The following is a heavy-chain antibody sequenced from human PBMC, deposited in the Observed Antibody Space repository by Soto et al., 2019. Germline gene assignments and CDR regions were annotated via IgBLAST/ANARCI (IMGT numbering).Heavy chain of an antibody. J-gene: IGHJ5*02. CDR3: ARTPIGYCSGGTCSNWFDP. V-gene: IGHV4-39*07. D-gene: IGHD2-15*01. CDR1: GGSISSSSYY. Sequence: SETLSLTCTVSGGSISSSSYYWGWIRQPPGKGLEWIGSIYYSGSTYYNPSLKSRVTISVGTSKNQFSLKVRSVTAADTAVYYCARTPIGYCSGGTCSNWFDPWGQGILVTVSS. CDR2: IYYSGST.